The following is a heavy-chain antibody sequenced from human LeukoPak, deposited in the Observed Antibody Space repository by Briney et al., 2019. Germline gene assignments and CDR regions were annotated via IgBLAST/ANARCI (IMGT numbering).Heavy chain of an antibody. J-gene: IGHJ4*02. CDR1: GFTFRSYG. CDR3: AKEAYCSSTSCPVDY. CDR2: IRYDGSNK. Sequence: GGSLRLSCTASGFTFRSYGMHWVRQAPGKGLEWVAFIRYDGSNKYYADSVKGRFTISRDNSKNTLYLQMNSLRAEDTAVYYCAKEAYCSSTSCPVDYWGQGTLVTVSS. D-gene: IGHD2-2*01. V-gene: IGHV3-30*02.